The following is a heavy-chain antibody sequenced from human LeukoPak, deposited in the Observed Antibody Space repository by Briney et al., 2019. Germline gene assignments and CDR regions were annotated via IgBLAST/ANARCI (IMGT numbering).Heavy chain of an antibody. Sequence: PSETLSLTCTVSGGSISSYYWSWIRQPPGKGLEWIGSIYYSGNTYYNPSLKSRVTISLDTSKNQFSLKLTSVTAADTAVYYCAPVQWLADTWGYWGQGTLVTVSS. CDR3: APVQWLADTWGY. V-gene: IGHV4-59*05. CDR1: GGSISSYY. D-gene: IGHD6-19*01. CDR2: IYYSGNT. J-gene: IGHJ4*02.